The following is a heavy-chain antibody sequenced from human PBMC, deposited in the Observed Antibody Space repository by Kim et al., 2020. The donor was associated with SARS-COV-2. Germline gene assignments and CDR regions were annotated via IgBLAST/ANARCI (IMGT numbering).Heavy chain of an antibody. V-gene: IGHV1-69*13. Sequence: SVKVSCTASGDPFRSTFTSFAISWVRLAPGQGLEWIGGIIPFLASSNYAQKFRGRVTITADESTSTAHMELNSLRSDDTAVYYCARHLRTLVQYPYFSGMDVWGQGTTVTVSS. CDR1: GDPFRSTFTSFA. J-gene: IGHJ6*02. CDR2: IIPFLASS. D-gene: IGHD1-1*01. CDR3: ARHLRTLVQYPYFSGMDV.